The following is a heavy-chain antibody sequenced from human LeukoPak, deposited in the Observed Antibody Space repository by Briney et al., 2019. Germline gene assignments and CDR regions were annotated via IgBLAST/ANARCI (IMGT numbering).Heavy chain of an antibody. CDR2: IYPGDSDT. Sequence: GESLKISCKGSGYNFTTYWIGWVRQMPGKGLEWMGFIYPGDSDTRYSPSFQGQVTFSADKSISTAYLQWNSLKASDTAMYYCARRAVSSDWHYFDYWGQGTLVTVPS. V-gene: IGHV5-51*01. CDR1: GYNFTTYW. J-gene: IGHJ4*02. D-gene: IGHD6-19*01. CDR3: ARRAVSSDWHYFDY.